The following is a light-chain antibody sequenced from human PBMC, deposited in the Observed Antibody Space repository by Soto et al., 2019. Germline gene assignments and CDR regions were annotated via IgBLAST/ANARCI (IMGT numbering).Light chain of an antibody. CDR3: QQYYSFST. CDR1: QSISTW. CDR2: KAS. Sequence: DIQMTQSPSTLSASIGDRVTVTCRASQSISTWLAWYQQKPGKAPILLIYKASSLESGVPSRFSGSGSGTEFTLTISSLQADDLATYYRQQYYSFSTFGQGTRVEIK. J-gene: IGKJ1*01. V-gene: IGKV1-5*03.